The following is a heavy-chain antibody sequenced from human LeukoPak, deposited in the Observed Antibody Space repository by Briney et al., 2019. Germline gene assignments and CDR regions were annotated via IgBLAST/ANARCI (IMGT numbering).Heavy chain of an antibody. Sequence: AGGSLRLSCAASGFTFSTFDMSWVRQAPGKGLQWVSTISGAGGTTLFADSVKGRFSISRDNSNNKVFLQMNSLRVEDTAVYYCAKASDFDSSGFPIDVFDFWGQGLLVSVAS. V-gene: IGHV3-23*01. D-gene: IGHD3-22*01. CDR2: ISGAGGTT. J-gene: IGHJ4*02. CDR3: AKASDFDSSGFPIDVFDF. CDR1: GFTFSTFD.